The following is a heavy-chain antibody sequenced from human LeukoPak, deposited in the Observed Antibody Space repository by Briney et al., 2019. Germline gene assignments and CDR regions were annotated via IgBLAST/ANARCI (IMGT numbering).Heavy chain of an antibody. V-gene: IGHV4-30-2*01. CDR3: AREGGSYVDY. Sequence: SETLSLTCTVSGGSIRSYYWSWIRQPPGKGLEWIGYIYHSGSTYYNPSLKSRVTMSVDRSKNQFSLKLSSVTAADTAVYYCAREGGSYVDYWGQGTLVTVSS. CDR2: IYHSGST. J-gene: IGHJ4*02. D-gene: IGHD1-26*01. CDR1: GGSIRSYY.